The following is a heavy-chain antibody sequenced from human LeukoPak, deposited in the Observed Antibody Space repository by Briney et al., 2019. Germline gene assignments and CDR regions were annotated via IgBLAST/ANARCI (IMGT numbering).Heavy chain of an antibody. CDR1: GGSISGYY. CDR3: AREITLTGYKFGLGFNY. CDR2: IYYSGAT. J-gene: IGHJ4*02. Sequence: SETLSLTCTVSGGSISGYYWSWIRQPPGKGLEWIGYIYYSGATDYNPSLKSRVTISADTSNNQFSLRLRSVTAADTAVYYCAREITLTGYKFGLGFNYWGQGTLVTVSS. V-gene: IGHV4-59*01. D-gene: IGHD5-12*01.